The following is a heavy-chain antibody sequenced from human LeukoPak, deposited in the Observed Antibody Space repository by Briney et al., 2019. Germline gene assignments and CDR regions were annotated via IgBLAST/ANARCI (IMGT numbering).Heavy chain of an antibody. V-gene: IGHV3-23*01. D-gene: IGHD2-2*01. J-gene: IGHJ6*02. CDR3: AKLLWSNYYYGMDV. Sequence: PGGSLRLSCAASGFTFSSYSMNWVRQAPGKGLEWVSAISGSGGSTYYADSVKGRFTISRDNSKNTLYLQMNSLRAEDTAVYYCAKLLWSNYYYGMDVWGQGTTVTVSS. CDR1: GFTFSSYS. CDR2: ISGSGGST.